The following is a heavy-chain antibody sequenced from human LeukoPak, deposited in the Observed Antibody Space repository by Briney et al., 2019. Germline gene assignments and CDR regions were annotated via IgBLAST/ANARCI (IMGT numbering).Heavy chain of an antibody. CDR2: INHSGST. CDR3: ASISQDSSSSNYYGMDV. D-gene: IGHD6-6*01. Sequence: SETLSLTCAVYDGSFSGYYWSWIRQPPGKGLEWIGEINHSGSTNYNPSLKSRVTISVDTSKNQFSLKLSSVTAADTAVYYCASISQDSSSSNYYGMDVWGQGTTVTVS. V-gene: IGHV4-34*01. J-gene: IGHJ6*02. CDR1: DGSFSGYY.